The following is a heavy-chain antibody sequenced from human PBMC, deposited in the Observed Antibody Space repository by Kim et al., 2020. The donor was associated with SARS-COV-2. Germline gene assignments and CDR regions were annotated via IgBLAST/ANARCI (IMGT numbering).Heavy chain of an antibody. Sequence: GGSLRLSCVTSGFTFSNSWMHWVRQAPGNGLVWVSRINTDGRDTTYADSVRGRFTISRDNAKNTLYLQMNSLRAGDTAVYYCARVVPGTNIFDYWGQGTLVTVSS. CDR2: INTDGRDT. CDR1: GFTFSNSW. J-gene: IGHJ4*02. CDR3: ARVVPGTNIFDY. D-gene: IGHD1-7*01. V-gene: IGHV3-74*01.